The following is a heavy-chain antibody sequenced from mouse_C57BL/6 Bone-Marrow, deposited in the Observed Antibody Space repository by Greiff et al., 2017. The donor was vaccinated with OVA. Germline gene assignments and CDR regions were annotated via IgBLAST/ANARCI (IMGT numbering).Heavy chain of an antibody. CDR3: ARGRPDTGFAY. D-gene: IGHD3-2*01. J-gene: IGHJ3*01. CDR1: GFTFSDYG. CDR2: ISSGSSTI. V-gene: IGHV5-17*01. Sequence: EVKLVESGGGLVKPGGSLKLSCAASGFTFSDYGMHWVRQAPEKGLEWVAYISSGSSTIYYADTVKGRFTISRDNAKNTLFLQMTSLRSEDTAMYYCARGRPDTGFAYWGQGTLVTVSA.